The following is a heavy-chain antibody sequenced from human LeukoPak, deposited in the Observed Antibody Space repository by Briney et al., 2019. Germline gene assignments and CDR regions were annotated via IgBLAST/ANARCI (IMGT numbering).Heavy chain of an antibody. J-gene: IGHJ6*02. CDR2: ISSSSSYI. CDR3: ARDGYCSGGSCYSPFYYYYYGMDV. CDR1: GFTFSSYS. Sequence: KAGGSLRLSCAASGFTFSSYSMNWVRQAPGKGLEWVSSISSSSSYIYYADSVKGRFTISRDNAKNSLYLQMNSLRAEDTAVYYCARDGYCSGGSCYSPFYYYYYGMDVWGQGTTVTVSS. D-gene: IGHD2-15*01. V-gene: IGHV3-21*01.